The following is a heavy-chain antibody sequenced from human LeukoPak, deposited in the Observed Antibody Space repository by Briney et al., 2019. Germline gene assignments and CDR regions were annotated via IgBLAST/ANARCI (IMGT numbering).Heavy chain of an antibody. J-gene: IGHJ4*02. CDR2: ISGSSSTI. D-gene: IGHD1-14*01. Sequence: GGSLRLSCAASGFSFSSNSMNWVRQAPGKGLEWVSYISGSSSTIYYADSVKGRFTISRDNSKNTLYLQMNSLRAEDTALYYCAKPAKTDYADYWGQGTLVTVSS. CDR3: AKPAKTDYADY. V-gene: IGHV3-48*01. CDR1: GFSFSSNS.